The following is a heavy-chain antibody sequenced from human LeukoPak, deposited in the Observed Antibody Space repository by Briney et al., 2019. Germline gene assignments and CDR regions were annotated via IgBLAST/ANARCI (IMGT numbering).Heavy chain of an antibody. CDR1: GGSISSYY. Sequence: PSETLSLTCTVSGGSISSYYWSWTRQPPGKGLEWIGYIYYSGSTNYNPSLKSRVTISVDTSKNQFSLRLSSVTAADTAVYYCARHGIAAFDYWGQGTLVTVSS. CDR3: ARHGIAAFDY. D-gene: IGHD6-13*01. J-gene: IGHJ4*02. V-gene: IGHV4-59*08. CDR2: IYYSGST.